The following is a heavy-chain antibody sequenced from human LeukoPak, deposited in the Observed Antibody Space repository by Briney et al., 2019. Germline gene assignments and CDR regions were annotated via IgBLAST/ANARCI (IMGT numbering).Heavy chain of an antibody. V-gene: IGHV3-7*03. D-gene: IGHD6-13*01. J-gene: IGHJ4*02. CDR2: INQNGGAK. CDR3: ATSAAAPGNF. CDR1: GFTFRNYW. Sequence: GWSLRLSCAASGFTFRNYWMSWVRQAPGKGLEWVANINQNGGAKNYIDSVKGRFAISRDNTENSLSLQMNSLRAEDTAIYYCATSAAAPGNFWGQGTLVTVSS.